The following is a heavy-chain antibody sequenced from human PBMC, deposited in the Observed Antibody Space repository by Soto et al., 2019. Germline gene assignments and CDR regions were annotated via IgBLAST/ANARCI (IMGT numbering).Heavy chain of an antibody. D-gene: IGHD4-17*01. V-gene: IGHV5-51*01. CDR3: ARLRGDYYYGMDV. J-gene: IGHJ6*02. CDR2: IYPGDADT. CDR1: GYSFTSYW. Sequence: GGSLKISCKGSGYSFTSYWIGWAREMPGKGLEWMGIIYPGDADTRYSPSFQGQVTISADKSLSTPYLQWSSLKASDTAMYYCARLRGDYYYGMDVWGQGTTVTVSS.